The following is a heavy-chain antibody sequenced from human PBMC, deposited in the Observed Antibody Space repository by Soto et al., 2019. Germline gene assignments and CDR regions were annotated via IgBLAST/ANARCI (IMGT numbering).Heavy chain of an antibody. Sequence: ASVKVSCKASGYTFTSYDINWVRQATGQGLEWMGWMNPNSGNTGYAQKFQGRVTMTRNTSISTAYMELSSLRSEDTAVYYCARGQGDYYYYYMDVWGKGTTVTVSS. CDR3: ARGQGDYYYYYMDV. V-gene: IGHV1-8*01. CDR1: GYTFTSYD. J-gene: IGHJ6*03. CDR2: MNPNSGNT.